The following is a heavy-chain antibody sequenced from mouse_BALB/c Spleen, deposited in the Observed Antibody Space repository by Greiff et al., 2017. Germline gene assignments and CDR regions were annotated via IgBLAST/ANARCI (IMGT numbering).Heavy chain of an antibody. V-gene: IGHV1-80*01. CDR2: IYPGDGDT. CDR1: GYAFSSYW. Sequence: QVQLQQSGAELVRPGSSVKISCKASGYAFSSYWMNWVKQRPGQGLEWIGQIYPGDGDTNYNGKFKGKATLTADKSSSTAYMQLSSLTSEDSAVYFCARFGSMITTNYYAMDYWGQGTSVTVSS. J-gene: IGHJ4*01. D-gene: IGHD2-4*01. CDR3: ARFGSMITTNYYAMDY.